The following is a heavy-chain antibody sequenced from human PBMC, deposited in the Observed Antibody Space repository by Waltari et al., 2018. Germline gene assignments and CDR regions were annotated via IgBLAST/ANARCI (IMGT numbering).Heavy chain of an antibody. J-gene: IGHJ3*02. Sequence: EELLVESGGDLVHPGGSLRLSCAVSGFILTDYWMSWVRWAQGKGLGWVANIKHDGSETNYVDSVKGRFTISRDNAKKSVYLQMNSLRADDTAIYFCARYEGHCIGDFCYFPDAFDTWGQGTMVTVSS. CDR1: GFILTDYW. D-gene: IGHD2-8*02. V-gene: IGHV3-7*01. CDR2: IKHDGSET. CDR3: ARYEGHCIGDFCYFPDAFDT.